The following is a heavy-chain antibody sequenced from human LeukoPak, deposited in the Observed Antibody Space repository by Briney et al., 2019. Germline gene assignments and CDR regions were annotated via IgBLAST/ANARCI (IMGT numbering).Heavy chain of an antibody. CDR3: ARGTLHSYGYPSWFDP. D-gene: IGHD5-18*01. V-gene: IGHV4-59*01. CDR2: IYYSGST. Sequence: SETLSLTCTVSGGSISSYYWSWIRQPPGKGLEWIGYIYYSGSTNYNPSLKSRVTISVDTSKKKFSLKLSSVTAADTAVYYCARGTLHSYGYPSWFDPWGQGTLVTVSS. J-gene: IGHJ5*02. CDR1: GGSISSYY.